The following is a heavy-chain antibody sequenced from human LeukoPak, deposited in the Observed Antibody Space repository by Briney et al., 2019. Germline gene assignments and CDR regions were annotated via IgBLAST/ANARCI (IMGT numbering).Heavy chain of an antibody. V-gene: IGHV3-7*01. CDR3: ARVPDHSMGY. CDR1: RFTFSYYW. D-gene: IGHD5-24*01. CDR2: IKQDGSEK. J-gene: IGHJ4*02. Sequence: PGGSLRLSCAASRFTFSYYWMSWVRQAPGMGLEWVANIKQDGSEKYYVDSVKGRFTVSRDNAKNSLYLQMNSLRAEDTAVYYCARVPDHSMGYWGQGTLVTVSS.